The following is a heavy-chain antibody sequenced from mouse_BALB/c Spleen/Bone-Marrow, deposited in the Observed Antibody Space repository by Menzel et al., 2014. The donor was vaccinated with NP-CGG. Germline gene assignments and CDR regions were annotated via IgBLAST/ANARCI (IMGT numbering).Heavy chain of an antibody. CDR3: ARDYRDGRGYAMDY. CDR2: IIPGSGTT. J-gene: IGHJ4*01. CDR1: GFTFSDNW. Sequence: QVQLQQSGAELMKPGASVKISCKATGFTFSDNWIEWVKQRPGHGLEWIGEIIPGSGTTNYNEKFKGKATFTADTSSNSAYLQLSRLTSEGSAVYYCARDYRDGRGYAMDYWGQGTSVTVSS. V-gene: IGHV1-9*01. D-gene: IGHD2-14*01.